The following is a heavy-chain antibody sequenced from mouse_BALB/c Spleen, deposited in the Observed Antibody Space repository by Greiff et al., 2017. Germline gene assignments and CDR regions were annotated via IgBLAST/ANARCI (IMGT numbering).Heavy chain of an antibody. CDR2: ISSGGSYT. CDR3: ARGDGNYPLYAMDY. J-gene: IGHJ4*01. V-gene: IGHV5-6*01. CDR1: GFTFSSYG. D-gene: IGHD2-1*01. Sequence: EVKVVESGGDLVKPGGSLKLSCAASGFTFSSYGMSWVRQTPDKRLEWVATISSGGSYTYYPDSVKGRFTISRDNAKNTLYLQMSSLKSEDTAMYYCARGDGNYPLYAMDYWGQGTSVTVSS.